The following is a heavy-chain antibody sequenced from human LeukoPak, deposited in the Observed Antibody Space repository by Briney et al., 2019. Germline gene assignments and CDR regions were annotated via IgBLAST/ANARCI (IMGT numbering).Heavy chain of an antibody. V-gene: IGHV1-2*02. CDR3: ARFKSPPWYGMDV. CDR1: GYTFTCYY. CDR2: INPNSGGT. Sequence: GASVKVSCKASGYTFTCYYMHWVRQAPGQGLEWMGWINPNSGGTNYAQKFQGRVTMTRDTSISTAYMELSRLRSDDTAVYYCARFKSPPWYGMDVWGQGTTVTVSS. J-gene: IGHJ6*02.